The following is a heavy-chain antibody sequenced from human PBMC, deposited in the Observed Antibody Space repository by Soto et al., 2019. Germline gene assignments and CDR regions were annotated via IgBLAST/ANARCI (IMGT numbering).Heavy chain of an antibody. CDR3: ASAELALAWFAP. Sequence: QVQLVQSGAEVKKPGASVKVSCKASGYTFTSYYMHWVRQAPGQGLEWMGIINPSGGSTSYAQKSRSRVTITRHASTTTVDMELRRRSSEDTAVYYCASAELALAWFAPWGQGTLVTVSS. J-gene: IGHJ5*02. V-gene: IGHV1-46*01. CDR1: GYTFTSYY. D-gene: IGHD3-10*01. CDR2: INPSGGST.